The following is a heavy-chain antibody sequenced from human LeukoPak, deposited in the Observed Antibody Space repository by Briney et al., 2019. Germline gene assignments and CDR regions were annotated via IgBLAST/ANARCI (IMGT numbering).Heavy chain of an antibody. Sequence: ASVKVSCKASGYTFTSYGISWVRQAPGQGLEWMGWISAYNGNTNYAQKLQGRVTMTTDTSTSTAYMELRSLRSDDTAVYYCAREKTYYYDSSAFDYWGQGTLVTVSS. D-gene: IGHD3-22*01. CDR3: AREKTYYYDSSAFDY. CDR1: GYTFTSYG. J-gene: IGHJ4*02. CDR2: ISAYNGNT. V-gene: IGHV1-18*01.